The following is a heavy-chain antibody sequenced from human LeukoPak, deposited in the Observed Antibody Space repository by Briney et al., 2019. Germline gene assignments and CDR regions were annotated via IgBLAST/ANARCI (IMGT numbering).Heavy chain of an antibody. V-gene: IGHV4-34*01. Sequence: PSETLSLTCAVHGGSHSGYYWSWIRQPPGKGLEWIGDINHSGSTNYHPSLTGRVTISGDTSKNQFSLKLSSVTAADTAVYYCARGRGVVVPAAIKPSRYNWFDPWGQGTLVTVSS. CDR3: ARGRGVVVPAAIKPSRYNWFDP. CDR2: INHSGST. J-gene: IGHJ5*02. D-gene: IGHD2-2*01. CDR1: GGSHSGYY.